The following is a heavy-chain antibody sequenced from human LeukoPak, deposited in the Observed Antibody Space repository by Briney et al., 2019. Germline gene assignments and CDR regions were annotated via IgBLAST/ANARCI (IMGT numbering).Heavy chain of an antibody. J-gene: IGHJ4*02. CDR2: LYSGGRA. D-gene: IGHD1-26*01. CDR1: EFTVSNNY. V-gene: IGHV3-66*01. CDR3: AGRTELDY. Sequence: PGGSLRLSCAASEFTVSNNYMSWVRQAPGKGLEWVSVLYSGGRAYYTDSVNGRFTISRDNSKNTLYLQMNSLRAEDTAIYYCAGRTELDYWGQGTLVTVSS.